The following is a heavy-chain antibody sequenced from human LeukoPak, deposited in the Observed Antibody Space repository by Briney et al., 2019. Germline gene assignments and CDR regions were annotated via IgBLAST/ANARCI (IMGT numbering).Heavy chain of an antibody. V-gene: IGHV4-39*07. CDR2: IYYSGST. D-gene: IGHD2-2*01. CDR1: GGSISSSSYY. J-gene: IGHJ4*02. Sequence: SETLSLTCTVSGGSISSSSYYWGWIRQPPGKGLEWIGSIYYSGSTYYNPSLKSRVTISVDTSKNQFSLKLSSVTAADTAVYYCARIGYCSSTTCEPTHFDYWGQGTLVTASS. CDR3: ARIGYCSSTTCEPTHFDY.